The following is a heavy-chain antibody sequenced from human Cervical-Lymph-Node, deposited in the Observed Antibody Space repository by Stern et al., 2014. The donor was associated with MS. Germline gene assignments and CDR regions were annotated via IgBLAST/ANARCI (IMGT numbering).Heavy chain of an antibody. CDR2: LIPIFGTA. V-gene: IGHV1-69*01. CDR3: ATEMATNLFDY. Sequence: VHLVESGAEVKKPGSSVKVSCKASGGTFSNSTINWVRQAPGQGLEWMGGLIPIFGTASYPQKFQGRFTITADESTSTAYMELSSLRSEDTAVYYCATEMATNLFDYWGQGTQVTVSS. CDR1: GGTFSNST. D-gene: IGHD5-24*01. J-gene: IGHJ4*02.